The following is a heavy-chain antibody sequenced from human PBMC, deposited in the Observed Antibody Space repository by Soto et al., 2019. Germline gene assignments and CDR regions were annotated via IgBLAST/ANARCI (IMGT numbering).Heavy chain of an antibody. CDR2: IYYSGST. D-gene: IGHD4-17*01. CDR3: AIIGGDYGSNNWIDP. Sequence: PSETLSLTCTVSGDSFTRNSWNWIRQSPGKGLEWIGHIYYSGSTKYNPSLKSRVIISIDTSKNHFSLRLTSVTAADTATYYCAIIGGDYGSNNWIDPWGQGALVTVSS. J-gene: IGHJ5*02. CDR1: GDSFTRNS. V-gene: IGHV4-59*01.